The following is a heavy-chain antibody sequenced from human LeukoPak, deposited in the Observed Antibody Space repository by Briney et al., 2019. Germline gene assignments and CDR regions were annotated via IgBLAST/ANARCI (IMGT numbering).Heavy chain of an antibody. V-gene: IGHV4-39*02. CDR2: IYYSGST. D-gene: IGHD4-11*01. CDR3: ARDRVTVTNAFDI. CDR1: GGSTSSSSYY. J-gene: IGHJ3*02. Sequence: SETLSLTCTVSGGSTSSSSYYWGWIRQPPGKGLEWIGSIYYSGSTYYNPSLKSRVTISVDTSKNQFSLKLSSVTAADTAVYYCARDRVTVTNAFDIWGQGTMVTVSS.